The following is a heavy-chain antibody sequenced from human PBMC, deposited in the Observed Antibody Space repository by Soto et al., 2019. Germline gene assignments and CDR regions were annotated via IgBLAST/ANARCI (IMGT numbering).Heavy chain of an antibody. CDR2: IYHSGSI. D-gene: IGHD3-22*01. Sequence: SETLSLTCAVSGDSISSGGYSWSWIRQPPGKGLEWIGYIYHSGSIYYNPSLKSRVTISVDRSNNQFSLKLSSVTAADTAVFYCARVFMYDSSGYYYFDYWGQGTLVTVSS. CDR3: ARVFMYDSSGYYYFDY. J-gene: IGHJ4*02. V-gene: IGHV4-30-2*01. CDR1: GDSISSGGYS.